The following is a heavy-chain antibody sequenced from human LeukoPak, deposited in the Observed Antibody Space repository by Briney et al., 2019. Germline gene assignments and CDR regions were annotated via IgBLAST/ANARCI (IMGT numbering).Heavy chain of an antibody. V-gene: IGHV3-64*01. CDR1: GFTFSSYT. J-gene: IGHJ4*02. Sequence: PGGSLRLSCAASGFTFSSYTMHWVRQAPGKGLEYVSAISSNGGSTYYANSVKGRFTISRDNSKNTLYLQMGSLRAEDMAVYYCARGMTGYSMGYWGQGTLVTVSS. CDR3: ARGMTGYSMGY. CDR2: ISSNGGST. D-gene: IGHD3-9*01.